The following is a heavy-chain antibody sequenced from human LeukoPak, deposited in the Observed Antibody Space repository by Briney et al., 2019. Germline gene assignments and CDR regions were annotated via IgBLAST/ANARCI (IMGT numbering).Heavy chain of an antibody. D-gene: IGHD4-17*01. CDR3: ARDSYGDFGHYYGMDV. CDR1: GFTFSSYG. CDR2: IWYDGSNK. V-gene: IGHV3-33*01. J-gene: IGHJ6*02. Sequence: GGSLRLSCAASGFTFSSYGMHWVRQAPGKGLEWVAVIWYDGSNKYYADSVKGRFTISRDNSKNTLYLQMNSLRAEDTAVYYCARDSYGDFGHYYGMDVWGQGTTATVSS.